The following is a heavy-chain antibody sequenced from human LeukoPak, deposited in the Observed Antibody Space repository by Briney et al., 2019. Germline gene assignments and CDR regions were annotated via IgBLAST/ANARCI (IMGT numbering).Heavy chain of an antibody. J-gene: IGHJ5*02. CDR3: ARGTDISPNWFDP. V-gene: IGHV3-7*01. CDR1: GFGFSSYA. CDR2: MKHDGSAK. D-gene: IGHD2-15*01. Sequence: GGSLRLSCAASGFGFSSYAMSWVRQAPGKGLEWVANMKHDGSAKYYGDSVKGRFTISRDNAKNSVYLQMDSLRAEDTAMYYCARGTDISPNWFDPWGQGTLVTVSS.